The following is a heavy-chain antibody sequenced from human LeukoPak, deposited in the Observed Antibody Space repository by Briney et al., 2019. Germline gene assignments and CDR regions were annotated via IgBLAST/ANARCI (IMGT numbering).Heavy chain of an antibody. CDR3: ARVLYDYVWGSYRYKSLGYCFDY. V-gene: IGHV3-11*06. Sequence: PGGSLRLSCAASGFTFSDYYMSWIRQAPGKGLEWVSYISSSSSYTNYADSVKGRFTISRDNAKNSLYLQMNSLRAEDTAVYYCARVLYDYVWGSYRYKSLGYCFDYWGQGTLVTVSS. CDR1: GFTFSDYY. CDR2: ISSSSSYT. D-gene: IGHD3-16*02. J-gene: IGHJ4*02.